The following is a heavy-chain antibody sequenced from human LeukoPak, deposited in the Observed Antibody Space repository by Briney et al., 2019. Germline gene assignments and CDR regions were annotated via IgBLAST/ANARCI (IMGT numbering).Heavy chain of an antibody. CDR3: ARDRSQWLGNWFDP. D-gene: IGHD6-19*01. CDR1: GYTFTSYA. J-gene: IGHJ5*02. CDR2: INAGNGNT. V-gene: IGHV1-3*01. Sequence: ASVKVSCKASGYTFTSYAMHWVRQAPGQRLEWMGWINAGNGNTKYSQKFQGRVTITMDTSASTAYMELSSLRSEDTAVYYCARDRSQWLGNWFDPWGQGTLVTVSS.